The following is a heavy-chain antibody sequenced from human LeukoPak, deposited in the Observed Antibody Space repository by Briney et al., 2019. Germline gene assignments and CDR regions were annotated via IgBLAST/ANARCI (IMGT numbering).Heavy chain of an antibody. V-gene: IGHV4-59*08. CDR2: IYSSGNT. J-gene: IGHJ5*01. Sequence: SETLSLACTVYGGSISNYYWSWLRQPQGQGLEWIAYIYSSGNTYYNPSLKRRVTISVDTSKNQFSLKLSSVTAADTAVYYCARHIGFSSDWYEFWGPGTLVTVSS. CDR3: ARHIGFSSDWYEF. D-gene: IGHD6-19*01. CDR1: GGSISNYY.